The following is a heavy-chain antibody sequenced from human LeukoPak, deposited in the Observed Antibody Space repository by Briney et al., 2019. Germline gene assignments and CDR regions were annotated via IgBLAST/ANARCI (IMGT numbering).Heavy chain of an antibody. Sequence: GASVKVSCKASGYTFTGYYMHWVRQAPGQGLEWMGWINPNSGGTNYAQKFQGWVTMTRDTSISTAYMELSRLRSDDTAVYYCARGVYFYDSSGYQDAFDIWGQGTMVTVSS. CDR3: ARGVYFYDSSGYQDAFDI. V-gene: IGHV1-2*04. J-gene: IGHJ3*02. D-gene: IGHD3-22*01. CDR2: INPNSGGT. CDR1: GYTFTGYY.